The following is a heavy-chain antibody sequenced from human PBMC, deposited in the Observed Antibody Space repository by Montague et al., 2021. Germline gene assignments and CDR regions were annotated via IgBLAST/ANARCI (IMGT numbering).Heavy chain of an antibody. CDR2: IKYDGSKT. CDR1: GFTFSNYW. CDR3: ARADFAAALDP. D-gene: IGHD6-25*01. J-gene: IGHJ5*02. V-gene: IGHV3-74*01. Sequence: SLSLSWSASGFTFSNYWMHWVRQAPGKGLVWVSHIKYDGSKTGYADSVKGRFTISRDNAKNTLYLQMNSLRVDDTAVYYCARADFAAALDPWGQGTLVTVSS.